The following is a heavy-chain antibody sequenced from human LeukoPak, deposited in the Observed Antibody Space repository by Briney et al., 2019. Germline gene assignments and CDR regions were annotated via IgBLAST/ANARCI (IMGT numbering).Heavy chain of an antibody. CDR2: ISGSGSNT. J-gene: IGHJ4*02. D-gene: IGHD3-10*01. Sequence: GGSLRLSCAASGFTFNGFAMSWVGRAPGKGLEWVSLISGSGSNTYYADTVEGRFTISRDKSKNMLNLQMNSLTAKDTAVYYCAKDLYGSGTNGYFDYWGQGTLVIVSS. CDR3: AKDLYGSGTNGYFDY. CDR1: GFTFNGFA. V-gene: IGHV3-23*01.